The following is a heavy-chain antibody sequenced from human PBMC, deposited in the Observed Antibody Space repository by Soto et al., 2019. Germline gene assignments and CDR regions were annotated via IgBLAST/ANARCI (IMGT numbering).Heavy chain of an antibody. CDR2: ISYDGSNK. D-gene: IGHD3-9*01. CDR3: ARADEELTDYDILTGSKTWFDP. Sequence: ESGGGVVQPGRSLRLSCAASGFTFSSYAMHWVRQAPGKGLEWVAVISYDGSNKYYADSVKGRFTISRDNSKNTLYLQMNSLRAEDTAVYYCARADEELTDYDILTGSKTWFDPWGQGTLVTVSS. J-gene: IGHJ5*02. CDR1: GFTFSSYA. V-gene: IGHV3-30-3*01.